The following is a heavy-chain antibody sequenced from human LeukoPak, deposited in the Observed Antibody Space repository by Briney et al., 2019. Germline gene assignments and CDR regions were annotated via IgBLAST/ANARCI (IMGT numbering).Heavy chain of an antibody. Sequence: GESLKISCKGSVSTLTTNWIGWVRQMPGKGLELMGIIYPGDSDTRYSPSFQGQVTISADKSISTAYLQWSSLKASDTAMYYCAREGYCGSGNYFDYWGQGTLVTVSS. CDR1: VSTLTTNW. V-gene: IGHV5-51*01. CDR2: IYPGDSDT. J-gene: IGHJ4*02. CDR3: AREGYCGSGNYFDY. D-gene: IGHD2-15*01.